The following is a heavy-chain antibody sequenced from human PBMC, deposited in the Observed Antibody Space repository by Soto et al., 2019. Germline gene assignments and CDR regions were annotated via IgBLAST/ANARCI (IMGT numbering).Heavy chain of an antibody. Sequence: GGSLRLSCAASGFTFSSYWMSWVRQAPGKGLEWVANIKQDGSEKYYVDSVKGRFTISRDNAKNSLYLQMNSLRAEDTAVYYCARDVEQPPPSYYYYYYGMDVWGQGTTVTVSS. CDR3: ARDVEQPPPSYYYYYYGMDV. V-gene: IGHV3-7*05. CDR2: IKQDGSEK. CDR1: GFTFSSYW. J-gene: IGHJ6*02.